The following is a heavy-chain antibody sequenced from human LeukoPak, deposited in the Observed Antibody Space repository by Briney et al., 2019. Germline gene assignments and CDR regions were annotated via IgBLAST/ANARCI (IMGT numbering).Heavy chain of an antibody. V-gene: IGHV4-34*01. CDR2: INHSGST. J-gene: IGHJ4*02. CDR1: GGSFSGYY. CDR3: ARGSTKGGRGVSDY. Sequence: SETLSLTCAVSGGSFSGYYWSWVRQPPGKGLEWVGEINHSGSTNYTPSLKSRVTISVETSKNKFYLKLSSVTAADTAVYYCARGSTKGGRGVSDYWGQGTLVTVSS. D-gene: IGHD3-10*01.